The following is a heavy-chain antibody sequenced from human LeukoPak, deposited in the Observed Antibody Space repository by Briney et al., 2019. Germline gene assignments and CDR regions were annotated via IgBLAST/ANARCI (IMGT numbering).Heavy chain of an antibody. V-gene: IGHV3-7*01. Sequence: GGSLRLSCTASGFIFSNYWMTWVRQAPGKGLEWVANIRGDGNEKQFEDSVKGRFTISRDNTKNSVFLQMNNLRAEDTAVFYCVRNGDYYRLDYWGQGTLVTVSS. D-gene: IGHD3-22*01. CDR1: GFIFSNYW. CDR3: VRNGDYYRLDY. J-gene: IGHJ4*02. CDR2: IRGDGNEK.